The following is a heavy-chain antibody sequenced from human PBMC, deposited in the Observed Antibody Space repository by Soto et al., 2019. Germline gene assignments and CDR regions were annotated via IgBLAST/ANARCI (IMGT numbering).Heavy chain of an antibody. J-gene: IGHJ5*02. D-gene: IGHD3-10*01. CDR1: GFTFSDYY. Sequence: GGSLRLSCAASGFTFSDYYMSWIRQAPGKGLEWVSYISSSGSTIYYADSVKGRFTISRDNAKNSLYLQMNSLRAEDTAVYYCARIRYYDSGSSINWVDPWGQGTLVTVS. CDR2: ISSSGSTI. CDR3: ARIRYYDSGSSINWVDP. V-gene: IGHV3-11*01.